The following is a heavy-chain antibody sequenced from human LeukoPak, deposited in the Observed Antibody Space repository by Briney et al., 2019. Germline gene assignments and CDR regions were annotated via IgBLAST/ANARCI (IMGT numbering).Heavy chain of an antibody. Sequence: SETLSLTCTVSGGSISSGDYYWSWIRQPPGKGLEWIGYIYYSGSTYYNPSLKSRVTISVDTSKNQFSLKLSSVTAADTAVYYCARGLKDGFQWLGPDYYYYYGMDVWGQGTTVTVSS. J-gene: IGHJ6*02. CDR1: GGSISSGDYY. D-gene: IGHD6-19*01. CDR2: IYYSGST. V-gene: IGHV4-30-4*01. CDR3: ARGLKDGFQWLGPDYYYYYGMDV.